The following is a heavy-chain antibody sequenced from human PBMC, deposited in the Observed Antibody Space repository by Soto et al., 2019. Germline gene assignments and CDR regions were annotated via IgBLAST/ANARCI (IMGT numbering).Heavy chain of an antibody. V-gene: IGHV1-46*03. CDR2: INPSGGST. J-gene: IGHJ4*02. CDR3: ARGDGNSYYDFWSGNDVLDC. Sequence: GASVKVSCEASGYTFTSYYMHWVRQAPGQGLEWMGIINPSGGSTSYAQKFQGRVTMTRDTSTSTVYMELSSLRSEDTAVYYCARGDGNSYYDFWSGNDVLDCWGQGTRVTVSS. CDR1: GYTFTSYY. D-gene: IGHD3-3*01.